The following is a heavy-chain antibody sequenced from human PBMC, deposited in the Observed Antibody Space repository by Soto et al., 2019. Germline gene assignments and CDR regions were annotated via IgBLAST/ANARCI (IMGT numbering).Heavy chain of an antibody. J-gene: IGHJ4*02. CDR2: ISGSGGST. CDR1: GFTFSSYA. Sequence: EVQLLESGGGLVQPGGSLRLSCAASGFTFSSYAMSWVRQAPGKGLEWVSAISGSGGSTYYADSVKGRFTISRDNSKTTLYLQMNSLRAEDTAVYYCAKSPLVVYNYFDYWGQGTLVTVSS. V-gene: IGHV3-23*01. D-gene: IGHD2-2*01. CDR3: AKSPLVVYNYFDY.